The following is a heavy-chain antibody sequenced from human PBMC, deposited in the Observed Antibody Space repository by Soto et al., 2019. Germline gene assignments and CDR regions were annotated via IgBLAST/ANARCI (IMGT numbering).Heavy chain of an antibody. CDR2: ISAYNDNT. Sequence: QVQLEQSGAEVKKPGASVKVAFKAYGYTFNSYGISWVRQAPGQGLEWMGWISAYNDNTNYAQNLQGRVTMTTDTSTSTAYMELRSLRSDDTAVYYCATESPPADYWGQGTLVTVSS. CDR3: ATESPPADY. CDR1: GYTFNSYG. V-gene: IGHV1-18*01. J-gene: IGHJ4*02.